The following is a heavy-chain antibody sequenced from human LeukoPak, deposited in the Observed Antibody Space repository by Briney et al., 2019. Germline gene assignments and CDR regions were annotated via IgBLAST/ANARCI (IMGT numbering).Heavy chain of an antibody. V-gene: IGHV4-31*03. CDR2: IYYSGST. CDR3: AREVTMVRGVRFDP. Sequence: PQTLSLTCTVSGGSISCGGYYWSWIRQHPGKGLEWIGYIYYSGSTYYNPSLKSRVTISVDTSKNQFSLKLSSVTAADTAVYYCAREVTMVRGVRFDPWGQGTLVTVSS. J-gene: IGHJ5*02. CDR1: GGSISCGGYY. D-gene: IGHD3-10*01.